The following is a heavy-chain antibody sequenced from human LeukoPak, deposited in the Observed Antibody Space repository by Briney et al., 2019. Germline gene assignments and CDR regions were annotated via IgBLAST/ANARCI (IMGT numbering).Heavy chain of an antibody. CDR2: LSGSGTTA. V-gene: IGHV3-23*01. CDR1: GFTFSDYA. CDR3: TKDYDTVGYYSSDY. D-gene: IGHD3-22*01. Sequence: GGSLRLSCAASGFTFSDYAMSWVRQVPGKGLEWVSTLSGSGTTAFYANSVKDRFTISRDSSKNTLYLQMNSLRAADTALYYCTKDYDTVGYYSSDYWGQGTLVTVSS. J-gene: IGHJ4*02.